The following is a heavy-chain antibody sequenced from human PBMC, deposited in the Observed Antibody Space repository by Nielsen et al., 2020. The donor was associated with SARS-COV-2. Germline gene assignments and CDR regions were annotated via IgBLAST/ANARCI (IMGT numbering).Heavy chain of an antibody. CDR1: GFTFSSYG. CDR3: AKGNWFDP. J-gene: IGHJ5*02. V-gene: IGHV3-30*18. Sequence: GGSLRLSCAASGFTFSSYGMHWVRQAPGKGLEWVAVISYDGSNKYYADSVKGRFTISRDNSKNTLYLQMNSLRAEDTAVYYCAKGNWFDPWGQGTLVTVSS. CDR2: ISYDGSNK.